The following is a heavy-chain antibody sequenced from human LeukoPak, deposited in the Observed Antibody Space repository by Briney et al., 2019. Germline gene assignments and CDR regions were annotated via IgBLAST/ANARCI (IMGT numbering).Heavy chain of an antibody. Sequence: GGSLRLSCAASGFTFSSYAMSWVRQAPGKGLEWVSAISGSGGSTYYADSVKGRFTISRDNSKNTLYLQMNSLRAEDTAVYYCAKRMIPDYDFWSGYSNWGQGTLVTVSS. V-gene: IGHV3-23*01. J-gene: IGHJ4*02. CDR2: ISGSGGST. D-gene: IGHD3-3*01. CDR3: AKRMIPDYDFWSGYSN. CDR1: GFTFSSYA.